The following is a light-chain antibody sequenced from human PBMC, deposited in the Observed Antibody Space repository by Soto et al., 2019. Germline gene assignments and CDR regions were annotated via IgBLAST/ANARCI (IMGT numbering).Light chain of an antibody. CDR1: QSISRY. CDR2: GGS. J-gene: IGKJ1*01. V-gene: IGKV3-20*01. Sequence: TVLTQSPALLSLSPGERATLFCRASQSISRYLAWYQQKPGQAPRLLIYGGSSRATGIPVRFSGSGSETDSTLTITRLEPEDFAVYYCQQYSSSRTFGQGTKVDIK. CDR3: QQYSSSRT.